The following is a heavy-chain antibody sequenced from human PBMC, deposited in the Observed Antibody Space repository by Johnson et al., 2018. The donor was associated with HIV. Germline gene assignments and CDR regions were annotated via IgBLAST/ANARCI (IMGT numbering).Heavy chain of an antibody. CDR3: TTDHKVGARDAFDI. V-gene: IGHV3-30*03. Sequence: QVQLVESGGGVVQPGRSLRLSCAASGFTFSSYGMHWVRQAPGKGLEWVAVISYDGSNKYYADSVKGRFTISRDNSKNTLYLQMNSLKTEDTAVYYCTTDHKVGARDAFDIWGQGTMVTVSS. CDR1: GFTFSSYG. J-gene: IGHJ3*02. CDR2: ISYDGSNK. D-gene: IGHD1-26*01.